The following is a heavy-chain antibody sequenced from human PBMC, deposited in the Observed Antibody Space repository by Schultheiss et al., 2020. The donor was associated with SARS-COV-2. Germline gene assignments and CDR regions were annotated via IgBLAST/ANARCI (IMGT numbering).Heavy chain of an antibody. Sequence: GESLKISCAASGFTFSDYYMSWIRQAPGKGLEWVSAISGSGGSTYYADSVKGRFTISRDNSKNTLYLQMNSLRAEDTAVYYCAKRGLGFHQLLYGDAFDIWGQGTMVTVSS. CDR1: GFTFSDYY. CDR3: AKRGLGFHQLLYGDAFDI. V-gene: IGHV3-23*01. CDR2: ISGSGGST. D-gene: IGHD2-2*02. J-gene: IGHJ3*02.